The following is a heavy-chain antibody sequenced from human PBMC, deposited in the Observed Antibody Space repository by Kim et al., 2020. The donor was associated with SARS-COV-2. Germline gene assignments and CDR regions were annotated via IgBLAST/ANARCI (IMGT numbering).Heavy chain of an antibody. J-gene: IGHJ6*02. CDR3: ARNEYYYGMDV. V-gene: IGHV4-59*01. Sequence: TNYNPSLKGRVTISVETSKTQFSLKMSSVPAADTAVCYCARNEYYYGMDVWGQGTTVTVSS. CDR2: T.